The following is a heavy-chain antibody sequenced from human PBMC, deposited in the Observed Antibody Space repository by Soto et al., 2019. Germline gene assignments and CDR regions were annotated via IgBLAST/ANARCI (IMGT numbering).Heavy chain of an antibody. CDR1: GYTFTDYY. J-gene: IGHJ3*02. V-gene: IGHV1-2*02. Sequence: GASVKVSCKTSGYTFTDYYTHWVRQALGQGLEWMGWMNPKSGGAYFAQKFQGRVTLTRDTSIGTAYIEVNSLTSDDTAVYFCTRENIEISDCLYDAFDIWGQGTTVTVSS. CDR3: TRENIEISDCLYDAFDI. CDR2: MNPKSGGA. D-gene: IGHD2-15*01.